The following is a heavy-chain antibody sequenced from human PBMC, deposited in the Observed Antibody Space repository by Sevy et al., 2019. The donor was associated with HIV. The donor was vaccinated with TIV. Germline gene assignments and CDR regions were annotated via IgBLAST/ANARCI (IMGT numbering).Heavy chain of an antibody. CDR1: GFTFSGSA. CDR3: TRHNDYGDHGMFDY. V-gene: IGHV3-73*01. CDR2: IRSKANSFAT. Sequence: GGSLRLSCAASGFTFSGSAIRWVRQASGKGLEWVGRIRSKANSFATAYAASVKGRFTISRDDSKNTAYLQMNSLKTEDTAVYYCTRHNDYGDHGMFDYWGQGTLVSVSS. J-gene: IGHJ4*02. D-gene: IGHD4-17*01.